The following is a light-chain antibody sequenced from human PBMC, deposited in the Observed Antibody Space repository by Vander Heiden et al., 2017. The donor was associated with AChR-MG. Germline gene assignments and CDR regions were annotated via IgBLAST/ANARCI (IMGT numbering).Light chain of an antibody. V-gene: IGKV3-20*01. Sequence: EIVLTQSPGTLSLSPGERATLSCRASQSVSSSYLAWYQQKPGQAPRLLIYGASSRATGIADRFSGSGSGTDFTLTISRREPEDSAVYFCQRFDNNSPWTFGQGTKVEIK. CDR3: QRFDNNSPWT. CDR1: QSVSSSY. CDR2: GAS. J-gene: IGKJ1*01.